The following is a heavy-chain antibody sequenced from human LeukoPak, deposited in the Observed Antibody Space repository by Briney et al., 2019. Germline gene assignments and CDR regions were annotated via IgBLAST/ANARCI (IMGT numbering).Heavy chain of an antibody. Sequence: GGSLRLSCAASGFTFNNYAMNWVRQAPGKGLEWVSSISSSSSYIYYADSVKGRFTISRDNAKNSLYLQMNSLRAEDTAVYYCARVHHSSGWYYFDYWGQGTLVTVSS. D-gene: IGHD6-19*01. CDR2: ISSSSSYI. V-gene: IGHV3-21*01. CDR3: ARVHHSSGWYYFDY. J-gene: IGHJ4*02. CDR1: GFTFNNYA.